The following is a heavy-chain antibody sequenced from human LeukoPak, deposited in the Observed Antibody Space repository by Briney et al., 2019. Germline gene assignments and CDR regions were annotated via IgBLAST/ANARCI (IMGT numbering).Heavy chain of an antibody. J-gene: IGHJ6*02. Sequence: GGSLRLSCAASGFSFSSYGMHRVRQAPGKGLEWVAVISYDGSNKYYADSVKGRFTISRDNSKNTLYLQMNSLRAEDTAVYYCAKDYKGYYYYYGMDVWGQGTTVTVSS. D-gene: IGHD3-10*01. V-gene: IGHV3-30*18. CDR2: ISYDGSNK. CDR3: AKDYKGYYYYYGMDV. CDR1: GFSFSSYG.